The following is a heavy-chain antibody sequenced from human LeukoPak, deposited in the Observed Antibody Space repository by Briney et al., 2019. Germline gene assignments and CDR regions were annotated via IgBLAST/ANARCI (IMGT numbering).Heavy chain of an antibody. Sequence: GGSLRLSCAASGFTFSSYSMNWVRQAPGKGLEWISYISGSSTTIYYADSVKGRFTISRDNAKNSLYLQMNSLRAEDTAVYYCARGGSYYFSAFDIWGQGTMVTVSS. V-gene: IGHV3-48*01. CDR2: ISGSSTTI. CDR3: ARGGSYYFSAFDI. CDR1: GFTFSSYS. J-gene: IGHJ3*02. D-gene: IGHD1-26*01.